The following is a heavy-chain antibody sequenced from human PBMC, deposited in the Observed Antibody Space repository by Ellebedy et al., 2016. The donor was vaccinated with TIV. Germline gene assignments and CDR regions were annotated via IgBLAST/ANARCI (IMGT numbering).Heavy chain of an antibody. CDR2: ISSSGKYK. CDR3: VTDQCTRGWYCH. CDR1: GFSFSSYG. J-gene: IGHJ4*02. Sequence: GESLKISCAASGFSFSSYGMNWVRQAPGKGLEWVSFISSSGKYKHYGDSVNGRFTISRDNAKNSLSLQMNSLRAEDTAVYYCVTDQCTRGWYCHWGQGTRVTVSS. V-gene: IGHV3-21*01. D-gene: IGHD6-19*01.